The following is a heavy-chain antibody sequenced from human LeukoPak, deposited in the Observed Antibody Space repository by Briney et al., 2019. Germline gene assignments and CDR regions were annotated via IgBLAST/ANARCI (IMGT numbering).Heavy chain of an antibody. J-gene: IGHJ3*01. D-gene: IGHD3-22*01. CDR2: ICYSGST. CDR1: GGSFSSYY. Sequence: SETLSLTCTVSGGSFSSYYWSWIRQPPGKGLEWIGYICYSGSTNYNPSLKSRVTISVDTSKNQFSLKLSSVTAADPGVYYCARSGDGSGYYYGAFDVWDQGTMVTVSS. V-gene: IGHV4-59*12. CDR3: ARSGDGSGYYYGAFDV.